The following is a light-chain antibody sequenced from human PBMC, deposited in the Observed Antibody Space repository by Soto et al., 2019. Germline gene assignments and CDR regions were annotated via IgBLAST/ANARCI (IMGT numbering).Light chain of an antibody. V-gene: IGLV2-14*01. CDR3: SSKRDSSTLFV. Sequence: QSVLTQPPSVSESPGQSITVSCTGTSSDVGAYNYVSWYQHHPVKVPKLLIYEVTNRPSGVSDRFSGSKSGNTASLTISGLQAEDEADYYCSSKRDSSTLFVFGTGTKVTVL. CDR2: EVT. CDR1: SSDVGAYNY. J-gene: IGLJ1*01.